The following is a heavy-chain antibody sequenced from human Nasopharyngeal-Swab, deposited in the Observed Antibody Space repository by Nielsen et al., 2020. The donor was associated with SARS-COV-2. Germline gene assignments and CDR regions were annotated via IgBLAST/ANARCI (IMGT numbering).Heavy chain of an antibody. CDR2: INPNSGGT. D-gene: IGHD6-19*01. J-gene: IGHJ5*02. V-gene: IGHV1-2*06. Sequence: ASVKVSCKASGYTFTGYYMNWVRQAPGQGLEWMGRINPNSGGTNYAQKFQGRVTMTRDTSISTAYMELSRLRSDDTAVYYCATTLQWLVTNWFDPWGQGTLVTVSS. CDR3: ATTLQWLVTNWFDP. CDR1: GYTFTGYY.